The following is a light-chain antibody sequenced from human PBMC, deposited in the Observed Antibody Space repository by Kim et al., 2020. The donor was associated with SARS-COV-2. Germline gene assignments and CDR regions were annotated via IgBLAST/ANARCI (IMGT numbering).Light chain of an antibody. CDR1: QSFSRF. Sequence: SVSPGERATLSCRASQSFSRFLAWYQHKPGQAPSLLIYGASTRAAGIPASFSGSGSGTEFTLTISSLQSEDFAVYYCQQYGGWPLTFGEGAQVEI. CDR2: GAS. CDR3: QQYGGWPLT. V-gene: IGKV3-15*01. J-gene: IGKJ4*01.